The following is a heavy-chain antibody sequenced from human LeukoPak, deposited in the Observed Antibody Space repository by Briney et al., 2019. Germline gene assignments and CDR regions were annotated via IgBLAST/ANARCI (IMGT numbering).Heavy chain of an antibody. Sequence: ASVTVSCTASGYTFTSYYMHWVRQAPGQGLEWMGIINPSGGSTSYAQKFQGRVTMTRDTSTSTAYMELSSLRSEDTAVYYCARAHYDFWSGYIDYWGQGTLVTVSS. D-gene: IGHD3-3*01. CDR1: GYTFTSYY. CDR2: INPSGGST. V-gene: IGHV1-46*01. CDR3: ARAHYDFWSGYIDY. J-gene: IGHJ4*02.